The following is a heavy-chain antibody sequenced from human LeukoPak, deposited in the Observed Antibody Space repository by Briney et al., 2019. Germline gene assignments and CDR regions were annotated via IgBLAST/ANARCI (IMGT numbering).Heavy chain of an antibody. CDR1: GGTFSSYA. J-gene: IGHJ4*02. CDR3: ARERYSYGQFDY. V-gene: IGHV1-69*05. D-gene: IGHD5-18*01. Sequence: SVKVSCKASGGTFSSYAISWVRQAPGQGLEWMGGIIPIFGTANYAQKFQGRVTITTDESTSTAYMELSSLRSEDTAVYYCARERYSYGQFDYWGQGTLVTVSS. CDR2: IIPIFGTA.